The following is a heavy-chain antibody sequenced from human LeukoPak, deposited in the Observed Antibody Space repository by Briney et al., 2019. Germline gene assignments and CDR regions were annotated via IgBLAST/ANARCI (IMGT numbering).Heavy chain of an antibody. D-gene: IGHD6-6*01. Sequence: GGSLRLSCAASGFTFSNYWMSWVRQAPGKGLEWVAIIRQDGSEKKYVDSVKGRFTISRDSAKNSLYLEMNSLRAEDTAVYYCTRFSRSSSSNYWGQGTLVTVSS. CDR2: IRQDGSEK. CDR1: GFTFSNYW. CDR3: TRFSRSSSSNY. V-gene: IGHV3-7*01. J-gene: IGHJ4*02.